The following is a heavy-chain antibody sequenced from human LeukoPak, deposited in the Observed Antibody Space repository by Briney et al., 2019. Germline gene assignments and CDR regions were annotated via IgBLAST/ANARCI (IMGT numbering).Heavy chain of an antibody. CDR2: IIGSGSST. J-gene: IGHJ4*02. Sequence: GGSLRLSCAASGFTFSSYAMSWVQQAPGKGLEWVSAIIGSGSSTYYADSVKGRFTISRDNSKNTLYLQMNSLRAEDTAVYSCARASGPFDYWGQGTLVTVSS. CDR1: GFTFSSYA. V-gene: IGHV3-23*01. CDR3: ARASGPFDY. D-gene: IGHD3-10*01.